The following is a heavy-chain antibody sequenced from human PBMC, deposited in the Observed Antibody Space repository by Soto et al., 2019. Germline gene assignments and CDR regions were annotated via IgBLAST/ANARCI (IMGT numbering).Heavy chain of an antibody. CDR3: GRVVGSSGWYSRSFDI. CDR2: INQSGST. D-gene: IGHD6-19*01. Sequence: LPETLSLTCAVYGGSFSGSYWNWIRQPPGKGLEWIGEINQSGSTNYNPSLKSRVTISVDTSKNQFSLKLSSVTAADSAVYYCGRVVGSSGWYSRSFDICGTATMVTVSS. J-gene: IGHJ3*02. CDR1: GGSFSGSY. V-gene: IGHV4-34*01.